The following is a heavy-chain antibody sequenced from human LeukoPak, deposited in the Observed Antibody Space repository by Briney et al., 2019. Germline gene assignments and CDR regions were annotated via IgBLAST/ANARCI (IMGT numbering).Heavy chain of an antibody. CDR3: ARDQLGDLLRFLEWAPYYYMDV. CDR2: INTNTGNP. V-gene: IGHV7-4-1*02. D-gene: IGHD3-3*01. CDR1: GYTFTSYA. J-gene: IGHJ6*03. Sequence: ASVKVSCKASGYTFTSYAMNWVRQAPGQGLEWMGWINTNTGNPTYAQGFTGRFVFSLDTSVSTAYLQISSLKAGDTAVYYCARDQLGDLLRFLEWAPYYYMDVWGKGTTVTVSS.